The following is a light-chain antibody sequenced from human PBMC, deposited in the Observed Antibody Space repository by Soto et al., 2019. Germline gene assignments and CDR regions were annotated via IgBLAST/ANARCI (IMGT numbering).Light chain of an antibody. Sequence: QSVLTQPATVSGSPGQPITISCTGTSSDVGGYDYVSWYQQHPGKVPKLIIYEVSIRASGVSNRFSGSKSGNTASLTISGLQAEDEADYYCSSYTSSSTLYVFGTGTKLTVL. CDR2: EVS. J-gene: IGLJ1*01. CDR3: SSYTSSSTLYV. V-gene: IGLV2-14*01. CDR1: SSDVGGYDY.